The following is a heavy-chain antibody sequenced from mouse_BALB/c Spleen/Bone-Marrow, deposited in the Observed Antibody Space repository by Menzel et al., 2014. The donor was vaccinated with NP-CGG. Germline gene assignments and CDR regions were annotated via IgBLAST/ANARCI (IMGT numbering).Heavy chain of an antibody. CDR1: GYTFTDYA. CDR2: ISTYSGNT. J-gene: IGHJ2*01. Sequence: VQLQQSGPGLVRPGVSVKISCKGSGYTFTDYAMHWVKQSHAKSLEWIGAISTYSGNTNYNQKFKGKATMTVDKSSSTAYMELARLTSEDSAIYYCARRGYGSSPFDYWGQGTTLTVSS. CDR3: ARRGYGSSPFDY. V-gene: IGHV1-67*01. D-gene: IGHD1-1*01.